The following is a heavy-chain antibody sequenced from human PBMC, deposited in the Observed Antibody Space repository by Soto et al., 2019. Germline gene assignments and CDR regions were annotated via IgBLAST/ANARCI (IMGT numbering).Heavy chain of an antibody. V-gene: IGHV4-31*03. CDR3: ARDKFSYGDNGWFDP. D-gene: IGHD4-17*01. CDR1: GGSITNSGHY. J-gene: IGHJ5*02. Sequence: QVQLQESGPGLVKPSQTLSLTCTVSGGSITNSGHYWSWVRKRPGKGLEWVGYIHDSGNADYNPILKSRASISVDSSKNQFSLKLTSVTAADTAKYFCARDKFSYGDNGWFDPWGQGILVTVS. CDR2: IHDSGNA.